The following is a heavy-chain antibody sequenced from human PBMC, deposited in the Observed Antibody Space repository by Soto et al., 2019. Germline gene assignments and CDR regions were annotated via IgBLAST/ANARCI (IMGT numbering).Heavy chain of an antibody. Sequence: PGGSLRLSCAASGFTFSSYAMSWVRQAPGKGLEWVAVISYDGSNKYYADSVKGRFTISRDNSKNTLYLQMNSLRAEDTAVYYCAKDRGTTVTIIDYWGQGTLVTVSS. CDR1: GFTFSSYA. CDR2: ISYDGSNK. D-gene: IGHD4-17*01. CDR3: AKDRGTTVTIIDY. V-gene: IGHV3-30*18. J-gene: IGHJ4*02.